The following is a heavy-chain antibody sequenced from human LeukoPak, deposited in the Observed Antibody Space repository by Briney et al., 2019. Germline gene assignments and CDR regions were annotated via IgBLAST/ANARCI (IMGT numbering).Heavy chain of an antibody. CDR2: ISWNSGSI. D-gene: IGHD6-19*01. Sequence: GGSLRLSCAASGFTFDEYAMHWVRQAPGKGLEWVSGISWNSGSIGYADSVQGRFTISRDNAKNSLYLQMNSLRAEDTAVYYCARDLTGYSSGLLDYWGQGTLVTVSS. V-gene: IGHV3-9*01. CDR3: ARDLTGYSSGLLDY. J-gene: IGHJ4*02. CDR1: GFTFDEYA.